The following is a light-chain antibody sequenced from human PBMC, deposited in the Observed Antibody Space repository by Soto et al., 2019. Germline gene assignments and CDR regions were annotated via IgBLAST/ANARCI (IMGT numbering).Light chain of an antibody. V-gene: IGKV3-11*01. CDR3: QQPPTWPLT. CDR2: DVS. Sequence: EIVLTQSPATLSLSPGERATLSCRASQSVGKYLAWYQQRPGQAPRLLMFDVSYRATGTPARFSGSGSGTDFPLPISSHEPEAFAVYYCQQPPTWPLTFGGGTRVEIK. J-gene: IGKJ4*01. CDR1: QSVGKY.